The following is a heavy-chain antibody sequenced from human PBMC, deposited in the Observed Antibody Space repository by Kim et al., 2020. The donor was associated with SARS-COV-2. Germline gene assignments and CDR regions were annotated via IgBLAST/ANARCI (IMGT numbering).Heavy chain of an antibody. CDR2: IYYSGTT. V-gene: IGHV4-31*03. J-gene: IGHJ4*02. CDR3: ARLVVPAPHTFDY. Sequence: SETLSLTCTVSGASISSGDYFWSWIRQRPGKGLEWVGYIYYSGTTYFNPSLESRLTMSVDTSRKQFSLKLRSVTAADTAVYFCARLVVPAPHTFDYWGQGRLVTVSS. D-gene: IGHD2-15*01. CDR1: GASISSGDYF.